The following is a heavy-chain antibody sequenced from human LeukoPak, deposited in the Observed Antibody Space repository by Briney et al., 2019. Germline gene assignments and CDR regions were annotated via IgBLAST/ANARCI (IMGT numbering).Heavy chain of an antibody. J-gene: IGHJ6*02. CDR3: ARNNGMDV. CDR1: GFALSSHW. Sequence: LGGSLRLSCAASGFALSSHWMTWVRQVPGRGPGWVANVNRDGSETYYLDSVKGRFTVSKDNAKNSLYLQMNSLRAEDTALYHCARNNGMDVWGQGTTVIVSS. CDR2: VNRDGSET. V-gene: IGHV3-7*03.